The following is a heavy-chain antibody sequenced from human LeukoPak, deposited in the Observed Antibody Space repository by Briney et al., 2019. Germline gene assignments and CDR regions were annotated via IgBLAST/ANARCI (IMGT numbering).Heavy chain of an antibody. CDR3: ARGLRYCSGGSCNWFDP. CDR2: INPNSGGT. Sequence: ASVKLSCKASGYTFTGYYMHWVRQAPGQGLEWMGWINPNSGGTNYAQKFQGRVTMTRDTSISTAYMELSRLRSDDTAVYYCARGLRYCSGGSCNWFDPWGQGTLVTVSS. CDR1: GYTFTGYY. D-gene: IGHD2-15*01. J-gene: IGHJ5*02. V-gene: IGHV1-2*02.